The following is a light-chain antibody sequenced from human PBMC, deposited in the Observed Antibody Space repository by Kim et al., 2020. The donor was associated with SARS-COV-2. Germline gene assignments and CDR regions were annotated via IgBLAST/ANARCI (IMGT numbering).Light chain of an antibody. CDR1: QSVSNY. J-gene: IGKJ4*01. Sequence: LAPGESATVFCRAGQSVSNYLAWYQQKPGQAPRLLIYAASTGATTIPLRFGGSGSGTDFTLTISNLGPEDFAVYYWQQRSDWPPTFGGGTKVDIK. V-gene: IGKV3-11*01. CDR2: AAS. CDR3: QQRSDWPPT.